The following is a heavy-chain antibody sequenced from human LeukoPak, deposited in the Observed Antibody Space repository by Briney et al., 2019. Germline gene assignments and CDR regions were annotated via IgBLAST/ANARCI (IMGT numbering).Heavy chain of an antibody. Sequence: GGSLRLSCAASGFTFSSYGMHWVRQAPGKGLEWVAFIRYDGSNKYYADSVKGRFTISRDNAKNSLYLQMNSLRAEDTAVYYCARTYSSSWTGGFDPWGQGTLVTVSS. V-gene: IGHV3-30*02. CDR3: ARTYSSSWTGGFDP. CDR2: IRYDGSNK. D-gene: IGHD6-13*01. CDR1: GFTFSSYG. J-gene: IGHJ5*02.